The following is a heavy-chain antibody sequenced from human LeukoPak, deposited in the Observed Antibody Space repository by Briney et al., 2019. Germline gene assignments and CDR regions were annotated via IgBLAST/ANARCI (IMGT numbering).Heavy chain of an antibody. CDR2: ISGRGGST. CDR3: ARDKERWLQSLFDY. D-gene: IGHD5-24*01. Sequence: GGSLRLSCAASGFTFSSYDMSWVRQAPGKGLEWVSRISGRGGSTYYADSVKGRFTISRDNAKYSLYLQMNSLRAEDTAVYYCARDKERWLQSLFDYWGQGTLVTVSS. V-gene: IGHV3-23*01. CDR1: GFTFSSYD. J-gene: IGHJ4*02.